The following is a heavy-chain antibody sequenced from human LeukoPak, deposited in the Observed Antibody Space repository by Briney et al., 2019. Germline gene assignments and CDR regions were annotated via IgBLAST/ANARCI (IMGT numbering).Heavy chain of an antibody. CDR3: AKGGWLDN. CDR1: GFTFSRLW. D-gene: IGHD1-26*01. V-gene: IGHV3-7*01. Sequence: SGGSLRLSCTASGFTFSRLWMSWVREAPGKGLEWGAKINEDGSVEYYVDSVKGRVTISRDNAKTSVSLQLNSLRVEDTAVYDCAKGGWLDNWGQGTLVTVSS. CDR2: INEDGSVE. J-gene: IGHJ4*02.